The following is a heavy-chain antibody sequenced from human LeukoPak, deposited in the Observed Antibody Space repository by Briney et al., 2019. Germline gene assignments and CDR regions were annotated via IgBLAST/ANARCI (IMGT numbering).Heavy chain of an antibody. CDR3: ARGYGSGTYHFDY. Sequence: GGSLRLSCAASGFTFSNFWMSWVRQAPGNGLEWVAKVNQDGSEKYYVDSVKGRFTISRDNAKNSLYLQMNSLRAEDTAVYYCARGYGSGTYHFDYWGQGTLVTVSS. D-gene: IGHD3-10*01. V-gene: IGHV3-7*01. CDR1: GFTFSNFW. CDR2: VNQDGSEK. J-gene: IGHJ4*02.